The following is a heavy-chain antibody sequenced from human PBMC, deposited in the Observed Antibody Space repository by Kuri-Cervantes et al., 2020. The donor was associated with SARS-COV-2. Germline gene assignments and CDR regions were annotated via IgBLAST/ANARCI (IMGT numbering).Heavy chain of an antibody. CDR1: GFTFSDYY. Sequence: GESLKISCAASGFTFSDYYMDWVRQAPGKGLEWVSVIFTDDKTYYADSVKDRVNMSRDNFRNTVFLQINSLRADDTAVYYCARGNVAVAGDAFDVWGHGTVVTVSS. J-gene: IGHJ3*01. V-gene: IGHV3-66*01. D-gene: IGHD6-19*01. CDR2: IFTDDKT. CDR3: ARGNVAVAGDAFDV.